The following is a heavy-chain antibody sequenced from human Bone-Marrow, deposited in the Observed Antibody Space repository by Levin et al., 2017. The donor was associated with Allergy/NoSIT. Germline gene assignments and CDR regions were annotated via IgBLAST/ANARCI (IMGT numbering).Heavy chain of an antibody. CDR3: AREDGYVFDC. CDR1: GGSFSGGGYH. CDR2: ISYRGTT. D-gene: IGHD5-24*01. V-gene: IGHV4-31*03. J-gene: IGHJ4*02. Sequence: SQTLSLTCTVSGGSFSGGGYHWSWISQHPEKGLEWIGYISYRGTTYYNPSLKSRVTMSVDTSKTQFSLNLSSVTAADTAVYFCAREDGYVFDCWGQGTPVTVSS.